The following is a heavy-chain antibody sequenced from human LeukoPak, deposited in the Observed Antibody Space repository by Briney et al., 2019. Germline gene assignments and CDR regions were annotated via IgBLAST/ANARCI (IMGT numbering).Heavy chain of an antibody. CDR2: TYYSGST. Sequence: SETLSLTCTVSGGSISSGYYYWNWIRQPPGKGLEWIGYTYYSGSTYYNPSLKTRVTISVDTSKNQFSLKLSSVTAADTAVYYCASTAVDHNWFDPWGQGTLVTVSS. D-gene: IGHD2-21*02. J-gene: IGHJ5*02. V-gene: IGHV4-30-4*01. CDR3: ASTAVDHNWFDP. CDR1: GGSISSGYYY.